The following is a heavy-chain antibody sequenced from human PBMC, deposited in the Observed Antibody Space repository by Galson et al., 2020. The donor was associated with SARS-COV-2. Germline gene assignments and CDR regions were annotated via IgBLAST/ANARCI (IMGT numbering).Heavy chain of an antibody. V-gene: IGHV1-46*01. Sequence: GASLKISCKASGYTFTSYYMHWVRQAPGQGLEWMGIINPSGGSTSYAQKFQGRVTMTRDTSTSTVYMELSSLRSEDMAMYYCARGDALVPAASGAFDIWGQWTMVTVSS. D-gene: IGHD2-2*01. CDR3: ARGDALVPAASGAFDI. J-gene: IGHJ3*02. CDR1: GYTFTSYY. CDR2: INPSGGST.